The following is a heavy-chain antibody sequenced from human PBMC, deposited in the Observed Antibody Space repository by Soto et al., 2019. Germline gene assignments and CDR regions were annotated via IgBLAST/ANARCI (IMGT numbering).Heavy chain of an antibody. D-gene: IGHD6-13*01. Sequence: QVQLVQSGTEVKKPGASVKVSCKASGYTFTSSGISWVRQAPGQGLEWMGWISSYSANTNYAQKFQGRGTMTTDTSASTAYMELRSLTSDDTAVYYCSRGACDYTSSWYKYWGQGTLVTGSS. V-gene: IGHV1-18*04. CDR3: SRGACDYTSSWYKY. CDR2: ISSYSANT. J-gene: IGHJ4*02. CDR1: GYTFTSSG.